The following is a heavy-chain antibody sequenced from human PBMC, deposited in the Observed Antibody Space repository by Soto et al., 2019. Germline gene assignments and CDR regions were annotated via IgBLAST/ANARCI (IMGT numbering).Heavy chain of an antibody. CDR1: GYTFSNFA. V-gene: IGHV1-18*01. D-gene: IGHD3-10*01. CDR3: ARAGPAITMVRGVTPTMIVSY. Sequence: ASVKVSWKASGYTFSNFAMHWVRQAPGQGLEWMGWISAYNGNTNYAQKLQGRVTMTTDTSTSTAYMELRSLRSDDTAVYYCARAGPAITMVRGVTPTMIVSYWGQGTLVTVSS. CDR2: ISAYNGNT. J-gene: IGHJ4*02.